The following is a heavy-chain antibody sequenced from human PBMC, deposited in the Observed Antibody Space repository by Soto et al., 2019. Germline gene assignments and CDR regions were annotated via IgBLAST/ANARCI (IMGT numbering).Heavy chain of an antibody. CDR1: GGSLSYRY. CDR2: IYYSGST. V-gene: IGHV4-59*11. D-gene: IGHD3-16*01. J-gene: IGHJ6*03. CDR3: ARTIDYGYMDV. Sequence: QVQLQESGPGLVNPSETLSLTCIVSGGSLSYRYWSWIRQPTGKELEWIAYIYYSGSTNYSPSLRNRLTVSVDTAKNQFSLKLTSVTAADTATYYCARTIDYGYMDVWGKGTTVTVSS.